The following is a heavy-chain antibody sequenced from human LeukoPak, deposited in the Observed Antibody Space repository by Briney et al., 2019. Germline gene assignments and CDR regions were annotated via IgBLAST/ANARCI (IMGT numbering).Heavy chain of an antibody. Sequence: GGSLRLSCAASGFTFRTSAMNWVRQAPGKGLEWVSAISGSGGSTYYADSVKGRFTISRDNSKNTLYLQMNSLRAEDAAVYYCAKDIYPNWFDPWGQGTLVTVSS. D-gene: IGHD3-9*01. J-gene: IGHJ5*02. CDR2: ISGSGGST. V-gene: IGHV3-23*01. CDR3: AKDIYPNWFDP. CDR1: GFTFRTSA.